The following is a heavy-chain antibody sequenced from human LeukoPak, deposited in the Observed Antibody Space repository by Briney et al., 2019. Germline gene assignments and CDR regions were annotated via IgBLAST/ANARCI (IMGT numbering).Heavy chain of an antibody. D-gene: IGHD2-21*01. J-gene: IGHJ6*03. CDR3: ARVSYLWYYMDV. CDR1: GYTFTSYD. V-gene: IGHV1-8*01. CDR2: MNPNSGNT. Sequence: GASVKVSCKASGYTFTSYDINWVRQATGQGLEWMGWMNPNSGNTGYAQKFQGRVTMTRNTSISTAYMELSSLRSEDTAVYYCARVSYLWYYMDVWGKGATVTISS.